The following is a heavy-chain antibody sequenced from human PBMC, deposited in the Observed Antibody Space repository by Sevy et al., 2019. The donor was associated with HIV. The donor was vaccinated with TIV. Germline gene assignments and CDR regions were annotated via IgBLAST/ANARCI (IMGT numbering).Heavy chain of an antibody. Sequence: GGSLRLSCAASGFTVSSTYMNWVRQAPGKGLEWVSAIYSGGSTYYADSVKGRFTISRDSSKNTLDLQMNSLRAEDTAVYYCARGYSSTWFFDYWGQGTLVTVSS. CDR2: IYSGGST. D-gene: IGHD6-13*01. V-gene: IGHV3-53*01. CDR1: GFTVSSTY. CDR3: ARGYSSTWFFDY. J-gene: IGHJ4*02.